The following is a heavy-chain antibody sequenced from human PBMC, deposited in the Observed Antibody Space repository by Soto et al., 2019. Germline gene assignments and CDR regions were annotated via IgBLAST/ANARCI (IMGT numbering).Heavy chain of an antibody. CDR3: AKVPITIFGVVPGIMAEEYYYYMDV. V-gene: IGHV3-30*18. D-gene: IGHD3-3*01. CDR1: GFTFSSYG. CDR2: ISYDGSNK. Sequence: GGSLRLSCAASGFTFSSYGMHWVRQAPGKGLEWVAVISYDGSNKYYADSVKGRFTISRDNSKNTLYLQMNSLRAEDTAVYYCAKVPITIFGVVPGIMAEEYYYYMDVWGKGTTVTVSS. J-gene: IGHJ6*03.